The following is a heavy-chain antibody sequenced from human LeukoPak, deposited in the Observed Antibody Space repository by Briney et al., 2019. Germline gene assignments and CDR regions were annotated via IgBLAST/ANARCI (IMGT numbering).Heavy chain of an antibody. Sequence: GGSLRLSCAASGFTFYDYAIHWVRQAPGKGLVWVSGISWNSGSIGYADSVKGRFTISRDNAKNSLYLQMNSLRAEDTALYYCAKDSGSWYFGAFDIWGQGTMVTVSS. J-gene: IGHJ3*02. CDR3: AKDSGSWYFGAFDI. CDR2: ISWNSGSI. V-gene: IGHV3-9*01. D-gene: IGHD6-13*01. CDR1: GFTFYDYA.